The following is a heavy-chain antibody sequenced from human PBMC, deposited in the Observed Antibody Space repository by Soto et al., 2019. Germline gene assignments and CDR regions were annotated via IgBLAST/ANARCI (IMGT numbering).Heavy chain of an antibody. CDR1: GYTFINYD. J-gene: IGHJ4*02. V-gene: IGHV1-18*01. CDR2: SSPYNGNT. CDR3: ARGRITDLATFDY. Sequence: QVQLVQSGAEMKKPGASVKVSCKASGYTFINYDISWLRQAPGQGLEWMGWSSPYNGNTNYAHTFQGRVTMTADTSASSGYMELRSLRSDDTAVYFCARGRITDLATFDYWGQGTLVTVSS. D-gene: IGHD1-20*01.